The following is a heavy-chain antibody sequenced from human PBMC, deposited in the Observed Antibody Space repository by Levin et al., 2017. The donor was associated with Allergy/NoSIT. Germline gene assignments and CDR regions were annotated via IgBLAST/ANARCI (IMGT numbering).Heavy chain of an antibody. Sequence: PGGSLRLSCTASGFTFSSYDMHWIRQGTGGVLEWVSAIGRGGDTHYPGSMKGRFTISRENAKNSVYLQMNSLTAGDTAVYYCVRDPSGHGLDVWGQGTTVSVSS. CDR3: VRDPSGHGLDV. V-gene: IGHV3-13*01. D-gene: IGHD6-19*01. CDR1: GFTFSSYD. J-gene: IGHJ6*02. CDR2: IGRGGDT.